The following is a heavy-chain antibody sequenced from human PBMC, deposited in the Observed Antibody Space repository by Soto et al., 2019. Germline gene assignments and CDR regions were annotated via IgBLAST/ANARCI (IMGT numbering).Heavy chain of an antibody. CDR1: GYTFTSHV. D-gene: IGHD3-9*01. J-gene: IGHJ4*02. V-gene: IGHV1-18*04. Sequence: ASVKVSCKASGYTFTSHVINWVRQAPGQGLEWMGWISAYNGNTNYAQKLQGRVTMTTDTSTSTAYMELRSLRSDDTAVYYCARGLYDILTGYRGASDYWGQGTLVTVSS. CDR3: ARGLYDILTGYRGASDY. CDR2: ISAYNGNT.